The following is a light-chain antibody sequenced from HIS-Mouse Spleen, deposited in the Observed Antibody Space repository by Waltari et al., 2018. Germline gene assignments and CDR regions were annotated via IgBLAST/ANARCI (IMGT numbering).Light chain of an antibody. CDR1: ALPKKL. CDR3: YSTDSSGNHRV. V-gene: IGLV3-10*01. Sequence: SYELTQPPSVSVSPGQTPRITCSGDALPKKLPNWYQQKSGQAPVLVIYEDSKRPSGIPERFSGSSSGTMATLTISGAQVEDEADYYCYSTDSSGNHRVFGGGTKLTVL. CDR2: EDS. J-gene: IGLJ2*01.